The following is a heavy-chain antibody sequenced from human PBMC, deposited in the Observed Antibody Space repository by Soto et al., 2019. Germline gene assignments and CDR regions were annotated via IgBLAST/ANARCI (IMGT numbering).Heavy chain of an antibody. J-gene: IGHJ4*02. V-gene: IGHV4-39*01. CDR1: GDSFSTSNYY. Sequence: QLHLQESGPGLVKPSETLSLTCTVSGDSFSTSNYYWGWTRQPPGKGLEWIGNIFYGGGTGGTYYNSSLTSRVIISVDASKYQFSLKLRSITAADTAFYFCARRGGGDSLFDSWGQGKLVTVSS. D-gene: IGHD4-17*01. CDR2: IFYGGGTGGT. CDR3: ARRGGGDSLFDS.